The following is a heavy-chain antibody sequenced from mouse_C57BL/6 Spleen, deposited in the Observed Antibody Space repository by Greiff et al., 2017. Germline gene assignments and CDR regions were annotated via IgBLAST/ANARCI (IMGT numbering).Heavy chain of an antibody. J-gene: IGHJ4*01. D-gene: IGHD1-1*01. CDR2: INPNNGGT. V-gene: IGHV1-22*01. CDR1: GYTFTDYN. CDR3: AIYYYGSSPYYAMDY. Sequence: VQLQQSGPELVKPGASVKMSCKASGYTFTDYNMHWVKQSHGKSLEWIGYINPNNGGTSYNQKFKGKATLTVNKSSSTAYMELRSLTSEDSAVYYCAIYYYGSSPYYAMDYWGQGTSVTVSS.